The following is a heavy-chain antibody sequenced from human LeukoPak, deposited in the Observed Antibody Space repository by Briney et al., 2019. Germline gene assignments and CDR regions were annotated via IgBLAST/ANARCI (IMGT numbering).Heavy chain of an antibody. Sequence: ASVKVSCKASGGTFSSYAISWVRQAPGQGLEWMGGIIPIFGTANYAQKFQGRVTITADESTSTACMELSSLRSEDTAVYYCARGGSSSGYGHAYYYYGMDVWGQGTTVTVSS. J-gene: IGHJ6*02. CDR1: GGTFSSYA. V-gene: IGHV1-69*13. CDR3: ARGGSSSGYGHAYYYYGMDV. CDR2: IIPIFGTA. D-gene: IGHD5-12*01.